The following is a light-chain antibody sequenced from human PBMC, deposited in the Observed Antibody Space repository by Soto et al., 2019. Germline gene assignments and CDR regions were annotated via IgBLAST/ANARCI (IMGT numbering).Light chain of an antibody. CDR3: QQGYSSRWT. CDR2: ATS. V-gene: IGKV1-39*01. Sequence: DIQMTQSPSSLSASVGDRVTITCRASQNVRSYLNWYQQKPGKAPQLLIYATSSLQTGVPSRFSASGSGTDFSLTISDLHPEDSATYYCQQGYSSRWTSGRGTKVEI. CDR1: QNVRSY. J-gene: IGKJ1*01.